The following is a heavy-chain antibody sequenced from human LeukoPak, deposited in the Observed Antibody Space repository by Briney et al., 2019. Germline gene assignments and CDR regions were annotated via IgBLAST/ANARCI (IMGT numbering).Heavy chain of an antibody. V-gene: IGHV3-30*18. D-gene: IGHD3-10*01. Sequence: GRSLRLSCAASGSTFNRFAMHWVRQAPGKGLEWVAVISYDGSDKYYVDSVKGRFTISRDNSKNTLYLQMNSLRVEDTAVFYCAQGGSEIYYYYHGMDVWGQGTTVTVSS. J-gene: IGHJ6*02. CDR2: ISYDGSDK. CDR3: AQGGSEIYYYYHGMDV. CDR1: GSTFNRFA.